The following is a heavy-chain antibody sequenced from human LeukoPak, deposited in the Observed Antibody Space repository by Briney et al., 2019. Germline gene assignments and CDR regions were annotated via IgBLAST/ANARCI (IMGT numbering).Heavy chain of an antibody. V-gene: IGHV1-69*13. D-gene: IGHD2-2*01. CDR1: GGTFSSYA. J-gene: IGHJ6*02. CDR2: IIPIFGTA. Sequence: SVKVSYKASGGTFSSYAISWVRQAPGQGLEWMGGIIPIFGTANYAQKFQGRVTITADESTSTAYMELSSLRSEDTAVYYCARPSSTSPKGYCYYGMDVWGQGTTVTVSS. CDR3: ARPSSTSPKGYCYYGMDV.